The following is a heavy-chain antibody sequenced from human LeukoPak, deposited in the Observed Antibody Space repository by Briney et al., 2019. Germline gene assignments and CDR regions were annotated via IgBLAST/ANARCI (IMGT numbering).Heavy chain of an antibody. J-gene: IGHJ6*02. CDR1: GGSISSRSYN. V-gene: IGHV4-39*01. Sequence: PSETLSLTCTVSGGSISSRSYNWGWIRQPPGKGLEWIGSMYYSGSTYYNPSLKSRVTISVDTSKNQFSLKLSSVTAADTAVYYCARLRTHDYSNAPYGYNYGMDVWGQGTTVTVSS. CDR2: MYYSGST. D-gene: IGHD4-4*01. CDR3: ARLRTHDYSNAPYGYNYGMDV.